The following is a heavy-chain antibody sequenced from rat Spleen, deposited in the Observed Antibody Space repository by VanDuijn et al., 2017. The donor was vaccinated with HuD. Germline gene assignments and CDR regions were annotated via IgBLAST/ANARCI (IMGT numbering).Heavy chain of an antibody. V-gene: IGHV5-31*01. CDR1: GFTFNNYW. CDR3: TRDRILRSTGFDY. D-gene: IGHD1-6*01. J-gene: IGHJ2*01. CDR2: IDYDGSSI. Sequence: EVQLVESGGGLVQPGRSLKLSCVVSGFTFNNYWMTWIRQAPGKGLEWVASIDYDGSSIYYRDSVKGRFTVSRDNAKSSLYLQMDSLRSEDSATYYCTRDRILRSTGFDYWGQGVMVTVSS.